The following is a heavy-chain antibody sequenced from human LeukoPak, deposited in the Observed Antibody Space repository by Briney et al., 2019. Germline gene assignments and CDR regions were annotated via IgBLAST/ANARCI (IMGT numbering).Heavy chain of an antibody. Sequence: SDTLSLTCAVSGYSISSSNWWGWIRQPPGKGLEWIGHIYHSGSTNYNPSLKSRVTISVDTSKNQFSLKLSSVTAADTAVYYCASSTRRTEGGAFDIWGQGTMVTVSS. J-gene: IGHJ3*02. D-gene: IGHD2-2*01. CDR2: IYHSGST. CDR3: ASSTRRTEGGAFDI. V-gene: IGHV4-28*01. CDR1: GYSISSSNW.